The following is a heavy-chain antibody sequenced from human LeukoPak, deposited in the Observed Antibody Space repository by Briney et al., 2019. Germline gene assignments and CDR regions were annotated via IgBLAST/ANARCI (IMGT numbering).Heavy chain of an antibody. Sequence: ASVKVSCKASGYTFTGYYIHWMRQALGQGLEWMGWMNPNRGDTSYAQKFQGRVTMTRDTPINTAYMELSGLTSDDTAVYYCGRRRIDCSDTGCYVDYWGQGTLVTVSS. J-gene: IGHJ4*02. D-gene: IGHD2-15*01. CDR2: MNPNRGDT. V-gene: IGHV1-2*02. CDR3: GRRRIDCSDTGCYVDY. CDR1: GYTFTGYY.